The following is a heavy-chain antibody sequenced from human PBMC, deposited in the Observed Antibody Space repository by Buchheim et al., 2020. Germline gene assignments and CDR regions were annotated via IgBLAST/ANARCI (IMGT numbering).Heavy chain of an antibody. CDR3: ARDKAKWGFGGSYGMDV. Sequence: QVQLVQSGAEVKKPGSSVKVSCKASGGTFSSYAISWVRQAPGQGLEWMGGIIPIFVTANYAQKFQGRVTITADESTSTDYMELSSLRSEDTAVYYCARDKAKWGFGGSYGMDVWGQGTT. V-gene: IGHV1-69*01. CDR1: GGTFSSYA. D-gene: IGHD3-10*01. CDR2: IIPIFVTA. J-gene: IGHJ6*02.